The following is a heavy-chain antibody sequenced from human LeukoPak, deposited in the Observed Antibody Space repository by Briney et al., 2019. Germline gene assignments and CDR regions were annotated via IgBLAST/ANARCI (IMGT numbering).Heavy chain of an antibody. CDR2: IKQDGSEK. CDR3: ARECYYGSGSYPLPDY. CDR1: GFTFSSHW. Sequence: GGSLRLSCAASGFTFSSHWMSWVRQAPGKGLEWVANIKQDGSEKYYVDSVKGRFTISRDNAKNSLYLQMNSLRAEDTAVYYCARECYYGSGSYPLPDYWGQGTLVTVSS. J-gene: IGHJ4*02. V-gene: IGHV3-7*01. D-gene: IGHD3-10*01.